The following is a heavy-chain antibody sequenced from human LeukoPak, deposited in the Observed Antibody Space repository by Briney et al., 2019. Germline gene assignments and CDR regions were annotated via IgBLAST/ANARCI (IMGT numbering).Heavy chain of an antibody. V-gene: IGHV1-8*01. CDR2: MYPNRGNT. Sequence: GASVKVSGKASGYTFTSYDINWVRQATGQGLEWMGWMYPNRGNTGYAQKFQGRVTMTRDTSISTAYMELSSLRSEDTAVYYCARPISGYYYAFDYWGQGTLVTVSS. CDR1: GYTFTSYD. CDR3: ARPISGYYYAFDY. D-gene: IGHD3-22*01. J-gene: IGHJ4*02.